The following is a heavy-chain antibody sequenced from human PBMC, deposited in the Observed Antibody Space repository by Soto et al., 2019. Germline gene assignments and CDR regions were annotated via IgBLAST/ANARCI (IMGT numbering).Heavy chain of an antibody. CDR1: GFTFSSYG. V-gene: IGHV3-30*18. J-gene: IGHJ4*02. CDR3: AKDLTGTTLR. CDR2: ISYDGSNK. D-gene: IGHD1-7*01. Sequence: GGSRRLSCAASGFTFSSYGMHWVRQAPGKGLEWVAVISYDGSNKYYADSVKGRFTISRDNSKNTLYLQMNSLRAEDTAVYYCAKDLTGTTLRWGQGTLVTVSS.